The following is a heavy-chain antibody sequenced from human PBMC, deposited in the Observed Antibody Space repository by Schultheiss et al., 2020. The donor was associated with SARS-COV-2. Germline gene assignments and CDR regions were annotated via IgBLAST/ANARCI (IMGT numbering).Heavy chain of an antibody. D-gene: IGHD2-2*01. Sequence: GGSLRLSCAVSGLIFSNYAMSWVRQAPGKGLQWVSGISGRGDRTDYADSVKGRFTISRDNSKNTLHLQMNSLRAEDTAVYYCAKGERQLLLISHFNDAFDIWGQGTMVTVSS. CDR3: AKGERQLLLISHFNDAFDI. J-gene: IGHJ3*02. CDR1: GLIFSNYA. V-gene: IGHV3-23*01. CDR2: ISGRGDRT.